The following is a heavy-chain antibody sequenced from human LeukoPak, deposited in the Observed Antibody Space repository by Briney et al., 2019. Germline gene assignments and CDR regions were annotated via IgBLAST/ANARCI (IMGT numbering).Heavy chain of an antibody. CDR1: GFSLSTTGVG. J-gene: IGHJ4*02. CDR3: AHSGAAGNFDY. CDR2: IYWDDDK. D-gene: IGHD6-13*01. V-gene: IGHV2-5*02. Sequence: SGPTLVKPTQTLTLTCTFSGFSLSTTGVGVGWIRQPPGKALEWLALIYWDDDKRYSPSLKSRLTITKDTSKNQVVLKMTHMDPVDTATYYCAHSGAAGNFDYWGQGTLVTVYS.